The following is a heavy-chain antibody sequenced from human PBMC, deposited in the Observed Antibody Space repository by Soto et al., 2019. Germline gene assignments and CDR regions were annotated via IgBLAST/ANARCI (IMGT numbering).Heavy chain of an antibody. V-gene: IGHV1-69*15. D-gene: IGHD5-18*01. J-gene: IGHJ4*02. CDR2: IIPIFDTA. Sequence: QVQLVQSGAEVKKPGSSVKVSCKTSGGTLSNYAISWLRQAPGQGPEWMGSIIPIFDTANYAQKFQGRVTITADESTSTVYMELSSLRSEDTAVDYCAREGVDSDVVTFFDYWGQGTLVTVSS. CDR3: AREGVDSDVVTFFDY. CDR1: GGTLSNYA.